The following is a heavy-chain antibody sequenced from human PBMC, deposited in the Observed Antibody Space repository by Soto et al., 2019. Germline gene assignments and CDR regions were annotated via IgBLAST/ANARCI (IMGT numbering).Heavy chain of an antibody. CDR3: ARSSPDQGYFYGVDV. V-gene: IGHV2-5*02. Sequence: QITLKESGPALVKPTQTLALTCTFSGFSLNTYGVGVGWIHQPPRKTLEWLALIYWDDDKRYSPSLKSRLTITKDTSKDQVVLTMTNMDPVDTATYYCARSSPDQGYFYGVDVWGQGTTVTVSS. CDR1: GFSLNTYGVG. J-gene: IGHJ6*02. D-gene: IGHD2-2*01. CDR2: IYWDDDK.